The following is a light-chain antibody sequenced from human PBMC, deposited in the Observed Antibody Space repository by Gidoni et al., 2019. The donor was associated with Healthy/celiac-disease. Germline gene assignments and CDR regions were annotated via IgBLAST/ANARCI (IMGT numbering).Light chain of an antibody. CDR2: GAY. CDR1: LSVSSSY. CDR3: QQYGSSLYT. V-gene: IGKV3-20*01. J-gene: IGKJ2*01. Sequence: EIVFTQSPGTLSLSPAERATLSCRASLSVSSSYLAWYQQKPGQAPRLRIYGAYSRATGIPDRVSGSGSGTEFTLTISRLEPEDFAVCYCQQYGSSLYTFGQGTKLEIK.